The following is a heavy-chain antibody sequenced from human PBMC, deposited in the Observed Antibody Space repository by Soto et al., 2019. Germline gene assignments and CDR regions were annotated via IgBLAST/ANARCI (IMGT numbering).Heavy chain of an antibody. J-gene: IGHJ4*01. CDR1: GFSLSNTKMG. V-gene: IGHV2-26*01. CDR2: VFSNGEK. CDR3: AWFDDYGLSS. D-gene: IGHD3-10*01. Sequence: QVTLKPSGPVVVKPTETLTLTCTVSGFSLSNTKMGVSWIRQPQGKALEWLAQVFSNGEKSSSASLRTRLTISKDTYKSQVVLTMTNMGTLYTGTYFCAWFDDYGLSSWGHGPLVNVSS.